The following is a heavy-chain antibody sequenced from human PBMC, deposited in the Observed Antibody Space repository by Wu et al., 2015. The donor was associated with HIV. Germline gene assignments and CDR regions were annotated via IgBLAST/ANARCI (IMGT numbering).Heavy chain of an antibody. CDR2: IIPIFGTA. J-gene: IGHJ1*01. CDR3: ASRGSSWYFGKDPQKGERYFQH. Sequence: QVQLVQSGAEVKKPGSSVKVSCKASGGTFSSYAISWVRQAPGQGLEWMGGIIPIFGTANYAQKFQGRVTITADESTSTAYMELSSLRSEDTAVYYCASRGSSWYFGKDPQKGERYFQHWGQGTLVTVSS. V-gene: IGHV1-69*12. D-gene: IGHD6-13*01. CDR1: GGTFSSYA.